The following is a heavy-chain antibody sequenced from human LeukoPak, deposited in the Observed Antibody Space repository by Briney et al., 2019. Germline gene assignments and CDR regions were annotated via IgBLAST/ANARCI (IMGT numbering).Heavy chain of an antibody. CDR3: ARALVGAATLSY. J-gene: IGHJ4*02. D-gene: IGHD1-26*01. CDR1: GYSFTTYW. V-gene: IGHV5-51*01. Sequence: LGESLQISCKGSGYSFTTYWFAWVRQLPGKGLEWMGVIYPGDSDTRYSPSFQGQVTLSADKSISTAYLQWSSLKASDTAIYYCARALVGAATLSYWGQGTLVTVSS. CDR2: IYPGDSDT.